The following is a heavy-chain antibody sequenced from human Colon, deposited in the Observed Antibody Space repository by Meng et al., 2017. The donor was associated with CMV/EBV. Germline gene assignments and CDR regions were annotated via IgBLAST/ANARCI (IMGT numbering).Heavy chain of an antibody. CDR2: IIPIFGTA. J-gene: IGHJ4*02. Sequence: KFSCKASGGTFSSYAISWVRQAPGQGLEWMGGIIPIFGTANYAQKFQGRVTITTDESTSTAYMELSSLRSEDTAVYYCARVFSGGTDYWGQGTLVTVSS. D-gene: IGHD2-15*01. CDR3: ARVFSGGTDY. V-gene: IGHV1-69*05. CDR1: GGTFSSYA.